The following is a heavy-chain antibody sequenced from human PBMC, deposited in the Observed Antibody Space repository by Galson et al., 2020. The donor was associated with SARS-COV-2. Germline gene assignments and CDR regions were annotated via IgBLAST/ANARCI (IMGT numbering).Heavy chain of an antibody. J-gene: IGHJ4*02. CDR1: GFTVSSNY. CDR3: ARVKLTMIVVVIDYYFDY. CDR2: IYRGGST. V-gene: IGHV3-53*01. D-gene: IGHD3-22*01. Sequence: GESLKISCAASGFTVSSNYMSWVRQAPGKGLEWVSVIYRGGSTYYADSVKGRFTISRDNSKNTLYLQMNSLRAEDTAVYYCARVKLTMIVVVIDYYFDYWGQGTLVTVSS.